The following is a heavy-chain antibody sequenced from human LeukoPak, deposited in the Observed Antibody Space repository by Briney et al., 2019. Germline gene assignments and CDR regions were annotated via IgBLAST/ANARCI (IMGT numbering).Heavy chain of an antibody. Sequence: GPSLRPSYPASGFTVSTNCMGSVRQAPGKGLEWVSVIYSSGSTYYPDSVKGRFHNSRDNSKNTLYLQMSSLRAEDTAVYHCFKYRRSGPGPSYYYMDVWGKGTTVIVSS. CDR3: FKYRRSGPGPSYYYMDV. CDR2: IYSSGST. J-gene: IGHJ6*03. V-gene: IGHV3-53*01. CDR1: GFTVSTNC. D-gene: IGHD5-12*01.